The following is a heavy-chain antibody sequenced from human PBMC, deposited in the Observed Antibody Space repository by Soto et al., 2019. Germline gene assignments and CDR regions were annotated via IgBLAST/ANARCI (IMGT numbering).Heavy chain of an antibody. Sequence: SETLSLTCTVSGGSISSYYWSCIRQPPGKGLEWIGYIYYSGSTNYNPSLKSRVTISVDTSKNQFSLKLSSMTAADTAVYYCAGYDSSGYAHWGQGTLVTVSS. CDR3: AGYDSSGYAH. V-gene: IGHV4-59*01. CDR2: IYYSGST. D-gene: IGHD3-22*01. J-gene: IGHJ4*02. CDR1: GGSISSYY.